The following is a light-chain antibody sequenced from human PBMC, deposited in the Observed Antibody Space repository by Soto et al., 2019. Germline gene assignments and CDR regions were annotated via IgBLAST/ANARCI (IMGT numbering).Light chain of an antibody. CDR2: GAT. CDR1: QTISIY. CDR3: QESDSFPYT. V-gene: IGKV1-39*01. Sequence: DIRMTQSPSSLSASVGDRVTITCQASQTISIYLNWYQVKPGKAPNLLIYGATRLQTGVPSRFTGSGSGTEFSLTITSLQPEDLATYFCQESDSFPYTFGQGTRLEIK. J-gene: IGKJ2*01.